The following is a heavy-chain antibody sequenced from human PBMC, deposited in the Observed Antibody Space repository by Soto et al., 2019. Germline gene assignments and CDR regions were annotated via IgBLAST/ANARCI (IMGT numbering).Heavy chain of an antibody. CDR3: ARDRIQLRLGKYSFNGMDV. Sequence: QVQLVQSGAEMRKPGSSLRVSCKASGGTFSDFAFSWVRQAPGQGLEWMGGIVPRFGSPNYAQKFAGRVTISADTSTSTVYMEVSSLRFDDTAAYFCARDRIQLRLGKYSFNGMDVWGQGTTITVSS. J-gene: IGHJ6*02. CDR1: GGTFSDFA. CDR2: IVPRFGSP. V-gene: IGHV1-69*06. D-gene: IGHD3-16*01.